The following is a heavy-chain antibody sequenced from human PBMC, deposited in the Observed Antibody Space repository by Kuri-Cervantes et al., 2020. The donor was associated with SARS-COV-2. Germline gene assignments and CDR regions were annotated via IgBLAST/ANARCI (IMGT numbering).Heavy chain of an antibody. CDR1: GGSISRGDYY. D-gene: IGHD4-17*01. Sequence: SETLSLTCTVSGGSISRGDYYWSWIRQPPGKGLEWIGYIYYSWSTYYNPSLKSRVTISVDTSKNQFSLKLSSVTAADTAVYYCARHKDYGDYLGAFDIWGQGTMVTVSS. CDR2: IYYSWST. CDR3: ARHKDYGDYLGAFDI. V-gene: IGHV4-30-4*08. J-gene: IGHJ3*02.